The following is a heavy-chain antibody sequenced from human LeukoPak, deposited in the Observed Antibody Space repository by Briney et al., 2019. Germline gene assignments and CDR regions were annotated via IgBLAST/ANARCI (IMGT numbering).Heavy chain of an antibody. Sequence: GASVKVSCKASGYTFTSYGISWVRQAPGQGLEWMGWISAYNGNTNYAQKLQGRVTMTTDTSTSTAYMELRSLRSDDTAVYYCARVGVRGVNSRYHDYWGQGTLVTVSS. V-gene: IGHV1-18*01. CDR2: ISAYNGNT. CDR3: ARVGVRGVNSRYHDY. D-gene: IGHD3-10*01. CDR1: GYTFTSYG. J-gene: IGHJ4*02.